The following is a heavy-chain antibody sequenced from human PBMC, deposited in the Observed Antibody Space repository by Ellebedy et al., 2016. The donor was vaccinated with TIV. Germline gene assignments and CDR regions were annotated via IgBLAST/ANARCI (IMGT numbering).Heavy chain of an antibody. CDR3: ARGGNHFFGH. J-gene: IGHJ4*02. Sequence: GESLKISCEASGFTFGTFWMSWVRQAAGKGLEWVANINEDGSEKHYVDSVEGRFTISRDNAKNSLYLQMNSLGAEDTAVYYCARGGNHFFGHWGQGNLVTVSS. CDR2: INEDGSEK. D-gene: IGHD4-23*01. CDR1: GFTFGTFW. V-gene: IGHV3-7*03.